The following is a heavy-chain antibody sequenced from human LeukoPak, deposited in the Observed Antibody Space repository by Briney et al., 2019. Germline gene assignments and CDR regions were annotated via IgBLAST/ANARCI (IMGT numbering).Heavy chain of an antibody. J-gene: IGHJ4*02. V-gene: IGHV3-73*01. CDR2: IRSKANKYAT. D-gene: IGHD6-13*01. CDR3: TRVSNSSPFDY. CDR1: GFTFSSYG. Sequence: GGSLRLSCAASGFTFSSYGINWVREAPGKGLEWVGRIRSKANKYATSYAASVKGRFTISRDDSKHTAYLQMNTLKTEDTAVYYCTRVSNSSPFDYWGQGTLVTVSS.